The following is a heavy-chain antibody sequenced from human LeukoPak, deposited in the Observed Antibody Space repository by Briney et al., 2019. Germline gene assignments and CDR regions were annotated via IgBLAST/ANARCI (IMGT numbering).Heavy chain of an antibody. CDR3: ARQLAGIGGRLYFDY. J-gene: IGHJ4*02. D-gene: IGHD1-26*01. Sequence: GGTLRLSCAASGFTFSNYWMSWVRQAPGKGLEWVANIKQDGSEKYYVYSVKGRFTISRDNAKNSLYLHMKSLRAEDTAVYYCARQLAGIGGRLYFDYWGQGTLVTVSS. CDR2: IKQDGSEK. V-gene: IGHV3-7*01. CDR1: GFTFSNYW.